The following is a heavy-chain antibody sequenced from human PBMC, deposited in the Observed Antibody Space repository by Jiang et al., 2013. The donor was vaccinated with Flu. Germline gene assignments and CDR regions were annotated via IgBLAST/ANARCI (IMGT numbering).Heavy chain of an antibody. J-gene: IGHJ3*02. CDR1: GGTFSSYA. Sequence: VQLVESGAEVKKPGSSVKVSCKASGGTFSSYAISWVRQAPGQGLEWMGGIIPIFGTANYAQKFQGRVTITADESTSTAYMELSSLRSEDTAVYYCASRGPHEEGYSYQAVVSFDIWGQGTMVTVSS. CDR2: IIPIFGTA. CDR3: ASRGPHEEGYSYQAVVSFDI. V-gene: IGHV1-69*01. D-gene: IGHD5-18*01.